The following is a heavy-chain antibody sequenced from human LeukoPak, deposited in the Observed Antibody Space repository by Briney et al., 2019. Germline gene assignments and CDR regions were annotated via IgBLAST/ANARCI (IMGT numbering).Heavy chain of an antibody. CDR3: ASSALYYSYGLDC. CDR2: ICYSGST. V-gene: IGHV4-39*01. CDR1: GGSISSSSHC. D-gene: IGHD5-18*01. J-gene: IGHJ4*02. Sequence: SETLSLTCTVSGGSISSSSHCWGWLRQPPGKGLEWIGSICYSGSTYYNPSLKSRVTISVDTSKKQFSLKLSSVTAADTAVYYCASSALYYSYGLDCWGQGTLVTVSS.